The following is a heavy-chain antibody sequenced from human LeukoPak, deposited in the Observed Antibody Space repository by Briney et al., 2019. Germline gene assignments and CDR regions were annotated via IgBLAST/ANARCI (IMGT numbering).Heavy chain of an antibody. CDR1: GGSISSYY. CDR2: IYYSGST. V-gene: IGHV4-59*08. D-gene: IGHD3-3*01. Sequence: PSETLSLTCTVSGGSISSYYWSWIRQPPGKGLEWIGYIYYSGSTNYNPSLKSRVTISVDTSKNQFSLKLSSVTAADTAVYYCARHYDFWSEGAFDIWGQGTMVTVS. CDR3: ARHYDFWSEGAFDI. J-gene: IGHJ3*02.